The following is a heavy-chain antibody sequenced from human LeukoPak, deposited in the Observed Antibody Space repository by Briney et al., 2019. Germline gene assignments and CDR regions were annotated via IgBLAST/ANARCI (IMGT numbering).Heavy chain of an antibody. CDR3: ARELDLYGSGSYRVYFDY. V-gene: IGHV1-18*01. CDR2: ISAYNGNT. CDR1: GYTFTSYG. D-gene: IGHD3-10*01. Sequence: ASVKVSCKASGYTFTSYGISWVRQAPGQRLEWMGWISAYNGNTNYAQKLQGRVTMTTDTSTSTAYMELRSLRSDDTAVYYCARELDLYGSGSYRVYFDYWGQGTLVTVSS. J-gene: IGHJ4*02.